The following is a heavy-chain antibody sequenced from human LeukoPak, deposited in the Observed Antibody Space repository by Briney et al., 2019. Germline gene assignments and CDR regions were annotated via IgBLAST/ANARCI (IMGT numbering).Heavy chain of an antibody. J-gene: IGHJ5*02. CDR2: LNPNSGNT. CDR1: GYTFTSYD. CDR3: ARGDYDFWSGYFYLDP. V-gene: IGHV1-8*03. D-gene: IGHD3-3*01. Sequence: GASVKVSCKASGYTFTSYDINWVRQATGQGLEWMGWLNPNSGNTGYAQKFQGRVTITRNTSISTAYMELSSLRSEDTAVYYCARGDYDFWSGYFYLDPWGQGTLVTVSS.